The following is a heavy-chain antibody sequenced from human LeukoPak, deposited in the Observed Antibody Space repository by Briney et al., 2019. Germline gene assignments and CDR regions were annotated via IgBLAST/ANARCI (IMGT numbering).Heavy chain of an antibody. V-gene: IGHV4-4*07. J-gene: IGHJ5*02. Sequence: SQTLSLTCTVSGGSITSYYWSSSRQPAGKGLEWIGRIYFSGSTDYNPSLKSRVTMSVDSSKTQFSLKLSSVTAADTAIYYCARDSGTTGEVKFDPWGQGTLVTVSS. D-gene: IGHD3-10*01. CDR2: IYFSGST. CDR3: ARDSGTTGEVKFDP. CDR1: GGSITSYY.